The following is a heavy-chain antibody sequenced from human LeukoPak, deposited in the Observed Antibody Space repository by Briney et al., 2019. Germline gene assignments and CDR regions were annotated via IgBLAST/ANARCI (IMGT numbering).Heavy chain of an antibody. J-gene: IGHJ4*02. CDR2: ISGSGGST. CDR1: GFTFSSYG. CDR3: AKKSRGSGSYYGDY. D-gene: IGHD3-10*01. V-gene: IGHV3-23*01. Sequence: PGGSLRLSCAASGFTFSSYGMHWVRQAPGKGLEWVSAISGSGGSTYYADSVKGRFTISRDNSKNTLYLQMNSLRAEDTAVYYCAKKSRGSGSYYGDYWGRGILVTVSS.